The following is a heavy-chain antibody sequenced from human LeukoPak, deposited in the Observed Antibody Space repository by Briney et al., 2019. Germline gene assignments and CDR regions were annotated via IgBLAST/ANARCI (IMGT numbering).Heavy chain of an antibody. V-gene: IGHV4-4*07. J-gene: IGHJ6*03. Sequence: PSETLSLTCTVSGGSISSYYWSWIRQPAGKGLQWIGRIYTSGSTNYNPSLKSRVTMSVDTSKNQFSLKLSSVTAADTAVYYCARHLPYYYYYYMDVWGKGTTVTISS. CDR1: GGSISSYY. CDR2: IYTSGST. CDR3: ARHLPYYYYYYMDV. D-gene: IGHD2-2*01.